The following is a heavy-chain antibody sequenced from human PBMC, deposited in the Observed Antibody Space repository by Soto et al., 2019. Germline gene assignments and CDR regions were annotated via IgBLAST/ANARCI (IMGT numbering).Heavy chain of an antibody. V-gene: IGHV1-69*13. J-gene: IGHJ4*02. Sequence: SVKVSCKASGVTFNRQDMRWVRQAPGQGLEWMGGIIPMFGTPHYAEKFQDRVTIKADESTGTAYLELSSLTSEDTAVYYCATSEGRDRSSFDYWGPGDLVTVSS. D-gene: IGHD1-26*01. CDR1: GVTFNRQD. CDR2: IIPMFGTP. CDR3: ATSEGRDRSSFDY.